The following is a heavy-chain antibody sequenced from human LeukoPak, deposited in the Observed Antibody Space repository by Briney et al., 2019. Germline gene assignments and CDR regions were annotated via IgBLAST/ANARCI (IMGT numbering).Heavy chain of an antibody. Sequence: GGSLRLSCAASGFTFSSYAMSWVRQAPGKGLEWVSGISGSGGSTHYADSVKDRFTISRDNSKNTLYLQMNSLRAEDTAVYYCAKETVVVVAATPDAFDIWGQGTMVAVSS. CDR3: AKETVVVVAATPDAFDI. J-gene: IGHJ3*02. D-gene: IGHD2-15*01. CDR1: GFTFSSYA. V-gene: IGHV3-23*01. CDR2: ISGSGGST.